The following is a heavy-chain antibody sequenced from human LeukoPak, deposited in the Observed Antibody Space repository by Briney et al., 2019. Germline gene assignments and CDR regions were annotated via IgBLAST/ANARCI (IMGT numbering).Heavy chain of an antibody. CDR2: IWYDGSNR. CDR3: ARAFGASSGYSVDY. J-gene: IGHJ4*02. D-gene: IGHD3-22*01. CDR1: GFTFSSYA. V-gene: IGHV3-33*01. Sequence: GRSLRLSCAASGFTFSSYAMHWVRQAPGKGLEWVTVIWYDGSNRHYADSVKGRFTISRDNSKNTLYLQMDSQRAEDTAVYYCARAFGASSGYSVDYWGQGTLVTVSS.